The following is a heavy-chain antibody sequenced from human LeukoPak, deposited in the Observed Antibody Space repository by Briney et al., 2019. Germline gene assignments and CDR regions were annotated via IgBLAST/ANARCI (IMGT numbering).Heavy chain of an antibody. J-gene: IGHJ4*02. Sequence: GGSLRLSCAAFGVAFDKNAMSWVRQAPGKGLEWVSTISHSGGATHYADSVKGRFTISRDNSKNTVSLQMSSLRVEDTAVYYCANFKGKDGIKDHFDYWGQGTLVTVSS. D-gene: IGHD5-24*01. CDR2: ISHSGGAT. CDR3: ANFKGKDGIKDHFDY. CDR1: GVAFDKNA. V-gene: IGHV3-23*01.